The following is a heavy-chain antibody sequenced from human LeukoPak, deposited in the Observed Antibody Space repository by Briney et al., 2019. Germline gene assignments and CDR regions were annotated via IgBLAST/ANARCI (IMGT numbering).Heavy chain of an antibody. CDR2: IWYDGNNK. CDR1: GFTFSSYC. Sequence: PGRSLRLSCAASGFTFSSYCMHWVRQAPGKGLVWVSVIWYDGNNKYYADSVKGRFTISRDNSKNTLYLQMNSLRAEDTAVYYCARSTSSEYDIYHFDYGGWGTVAIVS. CDR3: ARSTSSEYDIYHFDY. J-gene: IGHJ4*02. V-gene: IGHV3-33*01. D-gene: IGHD3-9*01.